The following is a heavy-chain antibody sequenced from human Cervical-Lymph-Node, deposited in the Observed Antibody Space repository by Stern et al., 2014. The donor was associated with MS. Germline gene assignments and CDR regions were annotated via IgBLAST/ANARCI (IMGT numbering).Heavy chain of an antibody. D-gene: IGHD2-15*01. CDR2: ISYDGSNK. Sequence: VQLVQSGGGVVQPGRSLRLSCAASGFTFSSYGMHWVRQAPGKGLEWVAVISYDGSNKYYADSVKGRFTISRDNSTKTLYLQMTSLRAEDPAVYYCARRLGYCSGGSCRHYYYGMDVWGQGTTVTVSS. CDR3: ARRLGYCSGGSCRHYYYGMDV. CDR1: GFTFSSYG. J-gene: IGHJ6*02. V-gene: IGHV3-30*03.